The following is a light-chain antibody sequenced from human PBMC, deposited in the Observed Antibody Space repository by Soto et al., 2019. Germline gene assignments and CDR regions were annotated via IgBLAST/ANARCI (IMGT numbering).Light chain of an antibody. J-gene: IGKJ1*01. Sequence: DIVMTQSPATLSVSPGERATLSCRASQSVSSNLAWYQQKPGQAPRLLIYGASIRATGVPARFSGGGSGTELTLTISSLQSEDFAVYYCQQFNTWPRDTFGQGTKVEIK. CDR2: GAS. V-gene: IGKV3-15*01. CDR3: QQFNTWPRDT. CDR1: QSVSSN.